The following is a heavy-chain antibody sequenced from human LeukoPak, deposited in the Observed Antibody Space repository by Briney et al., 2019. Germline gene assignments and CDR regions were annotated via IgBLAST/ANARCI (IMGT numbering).Heavy chain of an antibody. CDR3: AKDRHAPGRYCSSTSCSPFDS. J-gene: IGHJ5*01. CDR2: INNDGSST. V-gene: IGHV3-74*01. CDR1: GFTFSSYW. Sequence: GGSLRLSCAASGFTFSSYWMHWVRQAPGKGLVWVSRINNDGSSTSYADSVKGRFTISRDNTKNTLYLQMNSLRAEDTAVYYCAKDRHAPGRYCSSTSCSPFDSWGQGTLVTVSS. D-gene: IGHD2-2*01.